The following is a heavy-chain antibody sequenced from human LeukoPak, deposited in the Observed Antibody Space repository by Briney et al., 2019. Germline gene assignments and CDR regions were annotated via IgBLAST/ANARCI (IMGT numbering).Heavy chain of an antibody. V-gene: IGHV4-59*01. D-gene: IGHD4-17*01. Sequence: PSETLSLTCTVSGGSISSYYWSWIRQPPGKGLEWIGYIYYSGSTNYNPSLKSRDTISVDTSKNQFSLKLSSVTAADTAVYYCARSPPPPTVTTFFDYWGQGTLVTVSS. J-gene: IGHJ4*02. CDR3: ARSPPPPTVTTFFDY. CDR2: IYYSGST. CDR1: GGSISSYY.